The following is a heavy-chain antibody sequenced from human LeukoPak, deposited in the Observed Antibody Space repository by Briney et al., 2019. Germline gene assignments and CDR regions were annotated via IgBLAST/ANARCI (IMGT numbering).Heavy chain of an antibody. D-gene: IGHD6-13*01. CDR1: GFTFSSYA. V-gene: IGHV3-30*04. CDR3: ARLPTPQQLVRGYWDYFDY. Sequence: GGSLRLSCAASGFTFSSYAMHWVRQAPGKGLEWVAVISYGGSNKYYADSVKGRFTIFRDNSKNTLYLQMNSLRAEDTAVYYCARLPTPQQLVRGYWDYFDYWGQGTLVTVSS. CDR2: ISYGGSNK. J-gene: IGHJ4*02.